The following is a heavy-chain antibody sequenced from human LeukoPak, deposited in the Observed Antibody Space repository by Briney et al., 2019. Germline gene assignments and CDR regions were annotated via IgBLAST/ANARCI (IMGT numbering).Heavy chain of an antibody. D-gene: IGHD3-16*01. CDR1: GYIFTTYW. CDR3: ARRVLSDVFDI. CDR2: IDLGDSDT. J-gene: IGHJ3*02. Sequence: GESLKISCKTSGYIFTTYWIGWVRQMPGKGLEWMGIIDLGDSDTRYSPSFQGQVTISADKSISTAYLQWSSLKASDTAMYYCARRVLSDVFDIWGQGTMVTVSS. V-gene: IGHV5-51*01.